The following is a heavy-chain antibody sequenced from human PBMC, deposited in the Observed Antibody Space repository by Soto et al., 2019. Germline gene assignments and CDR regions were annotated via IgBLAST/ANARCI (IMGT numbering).Heavy chain of an antibody. CDR3: ARRYSYYSRGYYN. J-gene: IGHJ4*02. Sequence: ESGGGLVKPGGSLRLSCAASGFTFSDYYMSWIRQAPGKGLERVAYISSSGSTIYYADSVKARLTISRDNAKNSLYLQMNRLRTEDTAVYYCARRYSYYSRGYYNWGQGTLVTVSS. CDR1: GFTFSDYY. D-gene: IGHD3-22*01. V-gene: IGHV3-11*01. CDR2: ISSSGSTI.